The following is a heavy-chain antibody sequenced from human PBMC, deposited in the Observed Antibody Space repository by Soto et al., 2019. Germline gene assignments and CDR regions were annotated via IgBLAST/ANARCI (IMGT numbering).Heavy chain of an antibody. J-gene: IGHJ4*02. V-gene: IGHV2-5*01. CDR2: IYYNDDR. D-gene: IGHD5-12*01. CDR1: GFSFTTAGVA. CDR3: AHSDGGYEIIYFDF. Sequence: SGPTLVNPTQTLTLTCTFSGFSFTTAGVAVGWIRQTPGGALEWLTLIYYNDDRRFSPSLKTRLTITGDTSKHQVVLSLTNVDPADIATYFCAHSDGGYEIIYFDFWGQGIPVTVSS.